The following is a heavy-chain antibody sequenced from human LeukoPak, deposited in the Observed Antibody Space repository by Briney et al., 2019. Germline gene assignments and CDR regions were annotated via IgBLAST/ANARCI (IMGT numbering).Heavy chain of an antibody. Sequence: GGSLRLSCAAFGFTFGDYYMSWIRQAPGKGLKWVSYISSSGSTIYYADSVKGRFTISRDNAKNSLYLQMNSLRAEDTAVYYCARERYYDSSGLLGYWGQGTLVTVSS. D-gene: IGHD3-22*01. V-gene: IGHV3-11*01. CDR3: ARERYYDSSGLLGY. J-gene: IGHJ4*02. CDR1: GFTFGDYY. CDR2: ISSSGSTI.